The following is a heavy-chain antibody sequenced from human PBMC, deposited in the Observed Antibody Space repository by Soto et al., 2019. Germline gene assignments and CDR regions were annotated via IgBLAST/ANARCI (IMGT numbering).Heavy chain of an antibody. Sequence: QVQLVESGGGVAQPGRSLRLSCAVSGFTFSDYGMHWVRQAPGKGLEWVAVVSYDGSYKYYADSVKGRFTVSRDLSGNTLFLQMNSLRLEDTAVYFCAKEMYPRTVLDSSSPWGDYWGQGPLVAFSS. CDR1: GFTFSDYG. J-gene: IGHJ4*02. D-gene: IGHD6-6*01. CDR2: VSYDGSYK. V-gene: IGHV3-30*18. CDR3: AKEMYPRTVLDSSSPWGDY.